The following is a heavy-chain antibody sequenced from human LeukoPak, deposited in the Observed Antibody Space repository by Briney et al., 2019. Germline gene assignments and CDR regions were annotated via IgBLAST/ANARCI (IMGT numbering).Heavy chain of an antibody. Sequence: ASVKVSCKASGYTFTSYDINWVRQATGQGLEWMGWMNPNSGNTGYAQKFRGRVTMTRDTSISTAYMELSRLRSDDTAVYYCARFPRFYDYVWGSSEAPYFDYWGQGTLVTVS. J-gene: IGHJ4*02. CDR3: ARFPRFYDYVWGSSEAPYFDY. CDR1: GYTFTSYD. CDR2: MNPNSGNT. D-gene: IGHD3-16*01. V-gene: IGHV1-8*02.